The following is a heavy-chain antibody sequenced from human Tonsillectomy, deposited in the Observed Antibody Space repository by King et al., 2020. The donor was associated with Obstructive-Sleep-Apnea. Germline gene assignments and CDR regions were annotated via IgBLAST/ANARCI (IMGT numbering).Heavy chain of an antibody. D-gene: IGHD2-21*02. CDR1: GFTFLAYA. CDR2: LRHDGSAK. J-gene: IGHJ3*02. V-gene: IGHV3-30*02. Sequence: VQLVESGGGLVQPGGSLRLSCAGSGFTFLAYAINWVRRAPGKGLEYVPFLRHDGSAKYYADSVRGRFTVSRDNSKNILNLQMNSRKIEDTAVYFCGTQCGGGSNSDIWGQGTMVAVSS. CDR3: GTQCGGGSNSDI.